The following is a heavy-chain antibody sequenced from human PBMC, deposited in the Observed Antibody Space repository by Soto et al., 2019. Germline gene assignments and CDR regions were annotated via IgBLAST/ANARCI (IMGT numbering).Heavy chain of an antibody. CDR3: AGADGYNDDFDY. J-gene: IGHJ4*02. Sequence: SETLSLTCAVSGGSISSGGYSWSWVRQPPGKGLEWIGEIYHSGSTNYNPSLKSRVTISVDKSKNQFSLKLSSVTAADTAVYYCAGADGYNDDFDYWGQGTLVTVSS. D-gene: IGHD5-12*01. CDR1: GGSISSGGYS. CDR2: IYHSGST. V-gene: IGHV4-4*02.